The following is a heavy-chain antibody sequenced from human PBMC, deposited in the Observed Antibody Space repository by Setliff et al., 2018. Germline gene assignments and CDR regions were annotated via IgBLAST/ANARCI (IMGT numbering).Heavy chain of an antibody. V-gene: IGHV4-31*03. CDR3: ARDRQYCSSPTCYSSYFYYYGMDV. D-gene: IGHD2-2*02. J-gene: IGHJ6*02. Sequence: PSETLSLTCTVSGGSISSGGYYWSWIRQHPGKGLEWIGYIYCSGSTYYNPSLKSRVTISVDTSKNQFSLKLSSVTAADTAVYYCARDRQYCSSPTCYSSYFYYYGMDVWGQGTTVTVSS. CDR1: GGSISSGGYY. CDR2: IYCSGST.